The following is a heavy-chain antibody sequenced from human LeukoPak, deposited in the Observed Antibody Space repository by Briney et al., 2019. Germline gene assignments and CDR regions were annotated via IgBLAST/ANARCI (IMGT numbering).Heavy chain of an antibody. D-gene: IGHD3-16*01. Sequence: SETLSLTCSVSGGSISSSNYYWGWIRQSSGKGLEWIGNVYYSGTTFYNPSLKSRVTISVVTSKNQFSLKLTSVTAADTAVYYCARQLGAFDIWGQGTMVTVSS. CDR2: VYYSGTT. CDR3: ARQLGAFDI. J-gene: IGHJ3*02. CDR1: GGSISSSNYY. V-gene: IGHV4-39*01.